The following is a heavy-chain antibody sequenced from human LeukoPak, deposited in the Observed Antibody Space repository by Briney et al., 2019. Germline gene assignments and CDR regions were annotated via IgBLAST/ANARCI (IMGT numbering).Heavy chain of an antibody. V-gene: IGHV3-7*01. CDR2: IKQDGSEK. Sequence: GESLKISCAASGFTFSIYRMSWVRQAPGKGLGWVANIKQDGSEKYYVDSVKGRFTISRDNAKNLLYLQMNSLRAEDTAVYYCARDENYYGSGSYAYYFDYWGQGTLVTVSS. CDR1: GFTFSIYR. CDR3: ARDENYYGSGSYAYYFDY. D-gene: IGHD3-10*01. J-gene: IGHJ4*02.